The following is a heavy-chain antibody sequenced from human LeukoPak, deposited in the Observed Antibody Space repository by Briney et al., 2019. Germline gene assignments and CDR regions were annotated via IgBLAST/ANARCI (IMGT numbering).Heavy chain of an antibody. CDR2: IYHSGST. D-gene: IGHD3-22*01. CDR3: ARGPTMMDYYGMDV. CDR1: GYSISSGYY. Sequence: PSETLSLTCTVSGYSISSGYYWGWIRQPPGKGLEWIGSIYHSGSTYYNPSLKSRVTISVDTSKNQFSLKLSSVTAADMAMYYCARGPTMMDYYGMDVWGQGTTVTVSS. J-gene: IGHJ6*02. V-gene: IGHV4-38-2*02.